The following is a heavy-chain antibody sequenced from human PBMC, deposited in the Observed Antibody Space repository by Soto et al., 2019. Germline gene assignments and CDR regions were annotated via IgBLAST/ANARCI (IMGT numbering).Heavy chain of an antibody. CDR3: AQGGVVVPAAMYPWFDH. V-gene: IGHV3-30*03. Sequence: QVQLVESGGGVVQPGRSLRLSCAASGFTFSSYGMHWVRQAPGKGLEWVAVISYDGSNNYYADSVKVRFTISRDNSKNTLNLQMNSLRAEDTAVYYCAQGGVVVPAAMYPWFDHWGQGTLVTVSS. CDR1: GFTFSSYG. CDR2: ISYDGSNN. D-gene: IGHD2-2*01. J-gene: IGHJ5*02.